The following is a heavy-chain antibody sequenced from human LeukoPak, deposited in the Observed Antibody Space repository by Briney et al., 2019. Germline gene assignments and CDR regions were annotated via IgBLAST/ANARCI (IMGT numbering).Heavy chain of an antibody. D-gene: IGHD4-17*01. CDR1: GFTFSSYA. V-gene: IGHV3-30*04. J-gene: IGHJ3*02. CDR3: EGGDYDGAFDI. Sequence: GGSLRLSCAASGFTFSSYAMHWVRQAPGKGLEWVAVISYDGSNKYYADSVKGRFTISRDNSKNTLYLQMNSLRAEDTAVYYREGGDYDGAFDIWGQGTMVTVSS. CDR2: ISYDGSNK.